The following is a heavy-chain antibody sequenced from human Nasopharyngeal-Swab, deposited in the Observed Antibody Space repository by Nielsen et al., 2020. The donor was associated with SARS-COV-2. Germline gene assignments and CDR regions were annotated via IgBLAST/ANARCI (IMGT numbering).Heavy chain of an antibody. J-gene: IGHJ6*03. CDR1: GYTFTSYG. D-gene: IGHD5-24*01. CDR3: ARVMEMATILVGYYYYMDV. CDR2: ISAYNGNT. Sequence: ASVKVSCKASGYTFTSYGISWARQAPGQGLEWMGWISAYNGNTNYAQKLQGRVTMTTDTSTSTAYMELRSLRSDDTAVYYCARVMEMATILVGYYYYMDVWGKGTTVTVSS. V-gene: IGHV1-18*01.